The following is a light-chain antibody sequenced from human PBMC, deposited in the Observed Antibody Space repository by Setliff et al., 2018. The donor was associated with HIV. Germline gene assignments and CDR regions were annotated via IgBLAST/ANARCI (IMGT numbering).Light chain of an antibody. Sequence: SYELTQPPSVSVSPGQTASITCSGDKLGDKYACWYQQKPGQSPVLVIYQDNKRPSGIPERFPGSNSGNTATLTISGTQAMDEADYYCQAWDSSTLYVFGTGTKITVL. CDR1: KLGDKY. V-gene: IGLV3-1*01. CDR3: QAWDSSTLYV. CDR2: QDN. J-gene: IGLJ1*01.